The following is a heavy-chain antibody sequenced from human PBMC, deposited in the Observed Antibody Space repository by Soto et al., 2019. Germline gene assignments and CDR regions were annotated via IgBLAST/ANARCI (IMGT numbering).Heavy chain of an antibody. D-gene: IGHD3-10*01. CDR1: GGSISSYY. J-gene: IGHJ4*02. CDR3: VGDFGSGSYRFDF. V-gene: IGHV4-59*12. Sequence: SETLSLTCTVSGGSISSYYWSWIRQPPGKRLEYIGYIHHSGRTIYNPFLKSRVTISVDTSKNQFSLKVNSVTAADTAVYYCVGDFGSGSYRFDFWGQGTLVTVSS. CDR2: IHHSGRT.